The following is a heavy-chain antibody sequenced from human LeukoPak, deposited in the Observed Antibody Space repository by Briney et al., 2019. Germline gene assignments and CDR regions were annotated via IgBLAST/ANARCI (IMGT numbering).Heavy chain of an antibody. CDR1: GFTFSSYD. Sequence: PGGSLRLSCAASGFTFSSYDMTWVRQAPGKGLEWVSTFSGSGIRTYYADSVKGRFSISRDKSKNTLYLQMYSLRAEDTAVYYCAKDMVPADQPEYYFDYWGQGTLVTVSS. V-gene: IGHV3-23*01. J-gene: IGHJ4*02. CDR2: FSGSGIRT. CDR3: AKDMVPADQPEYYFDY. D-gene: IGHD2-2*01.